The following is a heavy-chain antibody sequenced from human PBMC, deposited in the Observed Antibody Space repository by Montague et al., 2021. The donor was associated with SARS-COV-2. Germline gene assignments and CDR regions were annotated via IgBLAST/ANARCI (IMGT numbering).Heavy chain of an antibody. Sequence: SETLSLTCTVSGASISSSTYYWGWIRQPPGIVLEWIGSGYFDGSPYYTSSLKIRVTVSVDTSKYQFSLKLTPVTVADTAVYFCARDVGKGFSCDENEGGFDYWGQGILVTVSP. CDR2: GYFDGSP. V-gene: IGHV4-39*07. CDR1: GASISSSTYY. D-gene: IGHD7-27*01. J-gene: IGHJ4*02. CDR3: ARDVGKGFSCDENEGGFDY.